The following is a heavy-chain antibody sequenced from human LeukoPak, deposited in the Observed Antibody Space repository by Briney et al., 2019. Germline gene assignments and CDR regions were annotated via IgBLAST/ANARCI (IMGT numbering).Heavy chain of an antibody. CDR1: GYSISSGYY. D-gene: IGHD1-1*01. Sequence: KSSETLSLTCTVSGYSISSGYYWGWIRQPPGKGLERIGSLYHSGSTYYNPSLKSRVTISVDTSKNQFSLKLSSVTAADTAVYYCARGAYNWNERSFWFDPWGQGTLVTVSS. CDR2: LYHSGST. J-gene: IGHJ5*02. V-gene: IGHV4-38-2*02. CDR3: ARGAYNWNERSFWFDP.